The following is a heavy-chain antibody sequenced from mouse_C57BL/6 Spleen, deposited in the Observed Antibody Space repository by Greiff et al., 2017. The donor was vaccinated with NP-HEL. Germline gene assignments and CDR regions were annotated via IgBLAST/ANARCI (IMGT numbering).Heavy chain of an antibody. CDR1: GYAFTNYL. Sequence: QVQLKESGAELVRPGTSVKVSCKASGYAFTNYLIEWVKQRPGQGLEWIGVINPGSGGTNYNEKFKGKATLTADKSSSTAYMQLSSLTSEDSAVYFCAINYGSAWFAYWGQGTLVTVSA. J-gene: IGHJ3*01. CDR2: INPGSGGT. CDR3: AINYGSAWFAY. V-gene: IGHV1-54*01. D-gene: IGHD1-1*01.